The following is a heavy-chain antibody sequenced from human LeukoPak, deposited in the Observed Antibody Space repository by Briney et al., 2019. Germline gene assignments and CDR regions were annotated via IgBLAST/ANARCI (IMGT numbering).Heavy chain of an antibody. J-gene: IGHJ4*02. Sequence: GGSLRLSCAASGFTFSSYSMNWVRQAPGKGLEWVSSISSSNTYIYYADSVKGRFTISRDNAKNSLYLQMNSLRAEDTAVYYCARVLGFGTTAAFDYWGQGTLVTVSS. D-gene: IGHD3-10*01. CDR1: GFTFSSYS. CDR3: ARVLGFGTTAAFDY. CDR2: ISSSNTYI. V-gene: IGHV3-21*01.